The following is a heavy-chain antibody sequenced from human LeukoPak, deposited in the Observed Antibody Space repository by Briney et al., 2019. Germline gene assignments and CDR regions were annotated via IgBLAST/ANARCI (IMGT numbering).Heavy chain of an antibody. V-gene: IGHV3-7*01. CDR2: IKQDGSDK. J-gene: IGHJ4*02. CDR3: ARDAGFHGYGDFFFDY. D-gene: IGHD4-17*01. CDR1: GFTFSSYW. Sequence: HSGGSLRLSCAASGFTFSSYWMSWVRQAPGKGLEWVANIKQDGSDKYYVDTVKGRFTISRDNAKTSLYLQMNSLRTEDTAVYYCARDAGFHGYGDFFFDYWGQGTLVTVSS.